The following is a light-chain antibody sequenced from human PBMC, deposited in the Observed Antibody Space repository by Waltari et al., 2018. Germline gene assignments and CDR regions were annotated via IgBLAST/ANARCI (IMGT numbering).Light chain of an antibody. Sequence: DIQMTQSPSSLSASIGDRVTISCRASQSPSSYFNWYQHKPGKAPTLLIYAASALQRGVPSRFRGSGAGTDFTLTITSLQPEDFATYYCQQTYSAPTFGQGTKVEIK. CDR1: QSPSSY. CDR3: QQTYSAPT. J-gene: IGKJ1*01. CDR2: AAS. V-gene: IGKV1-39*01.